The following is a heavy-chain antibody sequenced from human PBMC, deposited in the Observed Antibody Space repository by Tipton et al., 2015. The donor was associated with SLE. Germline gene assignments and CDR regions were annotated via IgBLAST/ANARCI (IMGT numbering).Heavy chain of an antibody. CDR2: ISWTSGSI. CDR3: AKALQYYDFWCGYGNAFDM. J-gene: IGHJ3*02. D-gene: IGHD3-3*01. Sequence: RSLRLSCVASGFTFDDFAMNWVRQAPGQGLEWVSGISWTSGSIGYADSVQGRFTITRDNAKNSVYLQMNSLRAEDTALYYYAKALQYYDFWCGYGNAFDMWGQGTMVTVSS. V-gene: IGHV3-9*01. CDR1: GFTFDDFA.